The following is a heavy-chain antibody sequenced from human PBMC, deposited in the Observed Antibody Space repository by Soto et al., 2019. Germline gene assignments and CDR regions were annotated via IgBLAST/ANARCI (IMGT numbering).Heavy chain of an antibody. CDR3: ARDGSPAANWYFDL. V-gene: IGHV1-3*01. CDR1: GNTFTSYA. J-gene: IGHJ2*01. Sequence: ASVKVSCKASGNTFTSYAMHWVRQAPGQRLEWMGWINAGNGNTKYSQKFRGRVTITRDTSASTAYMELSSLRSEDTAVYYCARDGSPAANWYFDLWGRGTLVTVSS. D-gene: IGHD2-2*01. CDR2: INAGNGNT.